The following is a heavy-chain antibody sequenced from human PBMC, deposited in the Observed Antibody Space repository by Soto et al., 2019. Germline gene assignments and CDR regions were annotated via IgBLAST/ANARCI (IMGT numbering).Heavy chain of an antibody. CDR1: GYTFTSYG. V-gene: IGHV1-18*01. D-gene: IGHD1-1*01. CDR3: ARGRYGDY. Sequence: QVHLVQSGAEVTKPGASVKVSCKGSGYTFTSYGITWVRQAPGQGLEWMGWISAHNGNTDYAQKIQGRVTVTRDTSTSTAYMELRSLRSDDTAVYYCARGRYGDYWGQGALVTVSS. J-gene: IGHJ4*02. CDR2: ISAHNGNT.